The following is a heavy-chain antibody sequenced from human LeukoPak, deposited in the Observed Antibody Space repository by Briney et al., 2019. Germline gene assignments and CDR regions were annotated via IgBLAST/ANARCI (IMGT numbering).Heavy chain of an antibody. CDR2: INPNSGGT. V-gene: IGHV1-2*06. D-gene: IGHD3-10*01. CDR3: ARALWFGELAYFDY. CDR1: GYTFTGYY. J-gene: IGHJ4*02. Sequence: ASVKVSCKASGYTFTGYYMHWVRQAPGQGLEWMGRINPNSGGTNYAQKFQGRVTMTRDTSTSTVYMELSSLRSEDTAVYYCARALWFGELAYFDYWGQGTLVTVSS.